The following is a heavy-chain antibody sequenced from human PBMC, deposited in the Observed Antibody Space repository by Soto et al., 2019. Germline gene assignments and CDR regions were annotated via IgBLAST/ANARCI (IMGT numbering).Heavy chain of an antibody. CDR2: IYYSGST. V-gene: IGHV4-59*01. CDR1: GVTISSWY. J-gene: IGHJ5*02. CDR3: ATAPHFYDSGSSPQFWFDP. Sequence: SETLSLTCTVSGVTISSWYWSWIRQPPGKGLEWIGYIYYSGSTNCNPSLKSRVTISVDTSKNTLYLQMNSLRPEDTAVYYCATAPHFYDSGSSPQFWFDPWGQGALVTVSS. D-gene: IGHD3-10*01.